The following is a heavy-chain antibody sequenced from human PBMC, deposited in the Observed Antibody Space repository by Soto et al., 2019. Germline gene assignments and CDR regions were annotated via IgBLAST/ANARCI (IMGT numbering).Heavy chain of an antibody. Sequence: SETLSLTCTVSGASITTYYWSWIRQPPGKGLEWIGYISYSGSTDYNPSLKSRVTISFDASKNQISLQVRSATAADAAVYYCARVLKEDCSDGKCIWFEHWGQGTLVTVSS. J-gene: IGHJ5*02. D-gene: IGHD2-15*01. CDR1: GASITTYY. V-gene: IGHV4-59*01. CDR3: ARVLKEDCSDGKCIWFEH. CDR2: ISYSGST.